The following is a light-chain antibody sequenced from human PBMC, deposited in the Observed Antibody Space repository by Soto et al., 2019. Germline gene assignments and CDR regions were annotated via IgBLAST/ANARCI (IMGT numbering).Light chain of an antibody. Sequence: QSVLTQPASVSGSPGQSITISCTGTRSDVGGYNFVSWYQQHPGKVPKLLIYDVTHRPSGVSNRFSAFKSANTASLTISGLQAEDEADYYCSSYTSTNTLVFGGGTKLTVL. CDR2: DVT. V-gene: IGLV2-14*01. CDR3: SSYTSTNTLV. J-gene: IGLJ2*01. CDR1: RSDVGGYNF.